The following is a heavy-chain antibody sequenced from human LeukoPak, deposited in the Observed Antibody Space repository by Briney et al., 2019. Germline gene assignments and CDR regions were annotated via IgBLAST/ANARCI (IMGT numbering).Heavy chain of an antibody. CDR1: GYTLTELS. CDR3: ATETISSSPNYYYYMDV. CDR2: FDPEDGET. V-gene: IGHV1-24*01. Sequence: ASVKVSCKVSGYTLTELSMHWVRQAPGKGREWMGGFDPEDGETIYAQKFQGRVTMTEDTSTDTAYMELSSLRSEDTAVYYCATETISSSPNYYYYMDVWGKGTTVTVSS. D-gene: IGHD6-6*01. J-gene: IGHJ6*03.